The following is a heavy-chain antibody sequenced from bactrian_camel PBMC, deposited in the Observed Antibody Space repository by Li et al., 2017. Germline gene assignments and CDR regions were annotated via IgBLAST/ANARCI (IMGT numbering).Heavy chain of an antibody. Sequence: VQLVESGGGLVRPGGSLRLSCAASGFTFSDYTMTWVRQAPGKGLEWVSDINSSGRSTNYADSVKGRSTISQDNAKNTLDLQINDLKPEDTAIYYCAVARRGSGRTCSDTDDYDLTGQGTQVTVS. V-gene: IGHV3S42*01. CDR2: INSSGRST. D-gene: IGHD6*01. CDR3: AVARRGSGRTCSDTDDYDL. J-gene: IGHJ4*01. CDR1: GFTFSDYT.